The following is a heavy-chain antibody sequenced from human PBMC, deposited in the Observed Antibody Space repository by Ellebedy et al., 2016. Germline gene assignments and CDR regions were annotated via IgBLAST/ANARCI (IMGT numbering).Heavy chain of an antibody. CDR2: ISTRSDYT. J-gene: IGHJ1*01. CDR3: ARGADNNWYDEYFQN. D-gene: IGHD6-13*01. CDR1: EVTFSTYG. Sequence: GESLKISXAASEVTFSTYGMNWVRQAPGKGLEWISYISTRSDYTSYADSVRGRFTISRDNAKNSLYLHMHSLRAEDTAVYYCARGADNNWYDEYFQNWGQGTLVTVSS. V-gene: IGHV3-21*05.